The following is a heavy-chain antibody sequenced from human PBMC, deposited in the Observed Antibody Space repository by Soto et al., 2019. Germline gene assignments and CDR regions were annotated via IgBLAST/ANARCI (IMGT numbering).Heavy chain of an antibody. CDR3: ARGRGSGSSFYYYGMDV. Sequence: PSETLSLTCTVSGGCISSYYWSWIRQPPGKGLEWIGYIYYSGSTNYNPSLKSRVTISVDTSKNQFSLKLSSVTAADTAVYYCARGRGSGSSFYYYGMDVWGQGTTVTVSS. V-gene: IGHV4-59*01. CDR1: GGCISSYY. CDR2: IYYSGST. D-gene: IGHD3-10*01. J-gene: IGHJ6*02.